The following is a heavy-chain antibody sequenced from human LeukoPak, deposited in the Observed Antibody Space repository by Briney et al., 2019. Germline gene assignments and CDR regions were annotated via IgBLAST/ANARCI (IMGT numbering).Heavy chain of an antibody. Sequence: PGGSLRLSCAASGFTFSSYSMNWVRQAPGKGLEWVSSISSSSSYIYYAGSVKGRFTISRDNAKNSLYLQMNSLRAEDTAVYYCARADTAMVLYYYYMDVWGKGTTVTVSS. D-gene: IGHD5-18*01. CDR1: GFTFSSYS. CDR3: ARADTAMVLYYYYMDV. V-gene: IGHV3-21*01. CDR2: ISSSSSYI. J-gene: IGHJ6*03.